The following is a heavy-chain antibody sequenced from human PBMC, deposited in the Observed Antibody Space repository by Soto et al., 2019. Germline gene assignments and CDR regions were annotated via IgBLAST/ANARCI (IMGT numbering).Heavy chain of an antibody. CDR1: GGSFNGYS. J-gene: IGHJ5*02. D-gene: IGHD6-13*01. CDR2: INHSGST. Sequence: QVQLQQWGAGLLKPSETLSLTCAVYGGSFNGYSWSWIRQPPGKGLEWIGEINHSGSTNYNPSLKSRVTISVDTSKNQFSLKLTSVTAADTAVYYCARGRRIGSRLVSGFDPWGQGTLVTVSS. V-gene: IGHV4-34*01. CDR3: ARGRRIGSRLVSGFDP.